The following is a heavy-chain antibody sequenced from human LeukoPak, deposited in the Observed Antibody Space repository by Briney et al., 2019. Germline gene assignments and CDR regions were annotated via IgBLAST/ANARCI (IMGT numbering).Heavy chain of an antibody. CDR2: INHSGST. Sequence: SETLSLTCAVYGGSFSGYCWSWIRQPPGKGLEWIGEINHSGSTNHNPSLKSRVTISVDTSKNQFSLKLSSVTAADTAVYYCARWYYYGSGSSQWGQGTLVTVSS. D-gene: IGHD3-10*01. CDR1: GGSFSGYC. J-gene: IGHJ4*02. CDR3: ARWYYYGSGSSQ. V-gene: IGHV4-34*01.